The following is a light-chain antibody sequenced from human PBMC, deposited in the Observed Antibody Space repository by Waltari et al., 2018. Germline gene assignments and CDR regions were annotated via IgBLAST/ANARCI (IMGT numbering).Light chain of an antibody. CDR3: QHLYQSPCT. CDR1: QSVFFRPNTKTY. CDR2: WAS. J-gene: IGKJ4*01. V-gene: IGKV4-1*01. Sequence: IVISQSPDSLGGSLGGRGTIPSKSRQSVFFRPNTKTYLSWFQQKPGQPPKLLIYWASPREGGVPDRIVGGRSGPDCTLTVRSLQAEDVSLHFCQHLYQSPCTLGGGTKVELK.